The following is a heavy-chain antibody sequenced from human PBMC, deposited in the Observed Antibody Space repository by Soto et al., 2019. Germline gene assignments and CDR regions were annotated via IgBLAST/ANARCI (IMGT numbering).Heavy chain of an antibody. J-gene: IGHJ3*02. CDR3: ARDRCSGGSCKHDAFDI. CDR1: GGTFSSYA. Sequence: QVQLVQSGAEVKKPGSSVKVSCKASGGTFSSYAISWVRQAPGQGLEWMGGIIPIFGTANYAQKFQGRVTITADESTSTAYMELSSLRSEDTAVYYCARDRCSGGSCKHDAFDIWGQGTMVTVST. CDR2: IIPIFGTA. D-gene: IGHD2-15*01. V-gene: IGHV1-69*12.